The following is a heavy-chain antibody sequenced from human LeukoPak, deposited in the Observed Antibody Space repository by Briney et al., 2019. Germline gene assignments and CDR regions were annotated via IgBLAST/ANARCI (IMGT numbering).Heavy chain of an antibody. CDR1: GYTFTSYG. D-gene: IGHD6-6*01. CDR2: ISAYNGNT. V-gene: IGHV1-18*01. Sequence: ASVKVSCKASGYTFTSYGISWVRQAPGQGLEWMGWISAYNGNTNYAQKLQGRVTMTTGTSTSTAYMELRSLRSDDTAVYYCARDKGDSSSASSYYYYGMDVWGQGTTVTVSS. CDR3: ARDKGDSSSASSYYYYGMDV. J-gene: IGHJ6*02.